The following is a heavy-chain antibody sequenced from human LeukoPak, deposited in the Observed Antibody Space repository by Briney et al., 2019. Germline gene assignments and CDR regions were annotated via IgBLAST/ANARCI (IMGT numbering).Heavy chain of an antibody. D-gene: IGHD6-19*01. CDR2: IYHSGST. J-gene: IGHJ4*02. V-gene: IGHV4-38-2*01. CDR1: GYSISSGYY. Sequence: SETLSLTCAVSGYSISSGYYWGWIRQPPGKGLEWIGSIYHSGSTYYNPSLKSRVTISVDTSKNQFSLKLSSVTAADTAVYYCARNPPHSSGWYSWDYWGQGTLVTVSS. CDR3: ARNPPHSSGWYSWDY.